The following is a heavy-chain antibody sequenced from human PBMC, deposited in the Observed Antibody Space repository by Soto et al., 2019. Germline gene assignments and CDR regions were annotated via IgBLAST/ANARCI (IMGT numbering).Heavy chain of an antibody. CDR2: MNPNSGGT. J-gene: IGHJ6*03. D-gene: IGHD1-20*01. CDR1: GYTFNFYD. CDR3: ARGPYDNWYYLFMGV. V-gene: IGHV1-8*01. Sequence: QVQLLQSGAEVATPGASVRVSCKASGYTFNFYDIQWVRQAAGQGLEWMGWMNPNSGGTGYAQKFQGRVTMTRDTSITTAYMELSSLRSEDTAVYYCARGPYDNWYYLFMGVWGKGTTVTVSS.